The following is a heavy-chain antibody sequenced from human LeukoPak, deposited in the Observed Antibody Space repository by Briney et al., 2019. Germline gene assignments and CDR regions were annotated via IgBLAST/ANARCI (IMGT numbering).Heavy chain of an antibody. CDR3: ARLALLGGTYHPDF. Sequence: SETLSLTCIVSGXSISTNYWSWIRQAPGKGLEYIGHVHHTGSAYYSPSLKSRVSMSADASKNQFSLKLTSVTAADTAVYYCARLALLGGTYHPDFWGQGTLVTVSS. CDR2: VHHTGSA. V-gene: IGHV4-59*01. D-gene: IGHD1-26*01. CDR1: GXSISTNY. J-gene: IGHJ4*02.